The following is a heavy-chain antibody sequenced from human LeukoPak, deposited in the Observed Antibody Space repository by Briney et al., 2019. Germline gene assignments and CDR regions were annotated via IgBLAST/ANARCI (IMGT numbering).Heavy chain of an antibody. V-gene: IGHV4-39*07. CDR1: GGSISSSIYY. CDR2: VFYNGAT. J-gene: IGHJ4*02. CDR3: ARDPDGYKFFDY. Sequence: PSETLSLTCIVSGGSISSSIYYWAWVRQPPGKGLEWIGTVFYNGATQYSPSLRSRVTISIDTSTNQFSLKLTSVTAADTAVYYCARDPDGYKFFDYWGRGSPVIVSS. D-gene: IGHD5-24*01.